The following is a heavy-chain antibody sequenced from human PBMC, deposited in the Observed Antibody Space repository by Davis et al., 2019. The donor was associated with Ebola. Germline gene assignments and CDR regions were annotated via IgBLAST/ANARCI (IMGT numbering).Heavy chain of an antibody. V-gene: IGHV3-73*01. D-gene: IGHD1-26*01. Sequence: GGSLRLSCAASGFTFSGSAMHWVRQASGKGLEWVGRIRSKANSYATAYAASVKGRFTISRDDSKNTAYLQMNNLKTEDTAVYYCTQSGSRDYWGQGTLVTVSS. CDR2: IRSKANSYAT. CDR3: TQSGSRDY. CDR1: GFTFSGSA. J-gene: IGHJ4*02.